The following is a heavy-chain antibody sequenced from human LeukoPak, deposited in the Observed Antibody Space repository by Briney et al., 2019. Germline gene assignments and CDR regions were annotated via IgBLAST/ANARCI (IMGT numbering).Heavy chain of an antibody. V-gene: IGHV5-51*01. Sequence: GESLKIPCRGSGYNFNTFWMAWVRQMPGKGLEWMGIIYPGGSEPRYRPSFQAVVTISADKSIARAYLQWSRLQPSDTGLYDRARWYYYDGSGHEGGDWGQGTPVTVSS. CDR2: IYPGGSEP. D-gene: IGHD3-22*01. J-gene: IGHJ4*02. CDR1: GYNFNTFW. CDR3: ARWYYYDGSGHEGGD.